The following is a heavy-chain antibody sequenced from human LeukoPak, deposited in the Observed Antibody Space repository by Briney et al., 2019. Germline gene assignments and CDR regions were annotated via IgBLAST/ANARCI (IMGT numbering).Heavy chain of an antibody. CDR2: INHSGST. D-gene: IGHD5-24*01. J-gene: IGHJ4*02. Sequence: SETLSLTCAVYGGSFSGYYWSWIRQPPGKGLEWIGEINHSGSTNYNPSLKSRVTISVDTSKNQFSLKLSSVTAADTAVYYCAVRGDGYNYFDYWGQGTLVTVSS. CDR3: AVRGDGYNYFDY. CDR1: GGSFSGYY. V-gene: IGHV4-34*01.